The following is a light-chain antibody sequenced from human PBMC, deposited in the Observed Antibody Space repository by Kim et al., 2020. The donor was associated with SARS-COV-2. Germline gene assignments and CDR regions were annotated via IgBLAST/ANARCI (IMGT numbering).Light chain of an antibody. J-gene: IGKJ1*01. V-gene: IGKV3-11*01. CDR2: DAS. CDR1: QSVSSY. Sequence: EIVLTQSPAPLSLSPGERATLSCRASQSVSSYLAWYQQKPGQAPRLLIYDASNRATGIPARFSGGGSGTDFTLTISSLEPEDFAVYYCQQRSNWPRTFGQGTKVDIK. CDR3: QQRSNWPRT.